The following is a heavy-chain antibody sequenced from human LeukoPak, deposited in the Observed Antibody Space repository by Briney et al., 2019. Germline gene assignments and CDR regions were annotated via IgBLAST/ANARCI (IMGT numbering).Heavy chain of an antibody. CDR1: GFTFSSYW. D-gene: IGHD3-3*01. CDR2: INSDGSST. Sequence: GRSLRLSCAASGFTFSSYWMHWVRQAPGKGLVWVSRINSDGSSTTYADSVKGRFTISRDNAKNTLYLQMSSLRAEDTAVYYCATTHYDFWSGYLGYWGQGTLVTVSS. CDR3: ATTHYDFWSGYLGY. J-gene: IGHJ4*02. V-gene: IGHV3-74*01.